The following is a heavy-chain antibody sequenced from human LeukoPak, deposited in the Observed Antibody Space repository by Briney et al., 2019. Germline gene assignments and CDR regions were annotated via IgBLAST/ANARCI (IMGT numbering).Heavy chain of an antibody. CDR2: IYHSGST. V-gene: IGHV4-59*01. J-gene: IGHJ5*02. D-gene: IGHD6-13*01. CDR1: GGSISSYY. CDR3: ARFNFLLYSSSHNWFDP. Sequence: SETLSLACTVSGGSISSYYWSWIRQPPGKGLEWIGYIYHSGSTKCNPSLKSRVTISVDTSKKQFSLKLSSVTAADTAVYYCARFNFLLYSSSHNWFDPWGQGILVTVSS.